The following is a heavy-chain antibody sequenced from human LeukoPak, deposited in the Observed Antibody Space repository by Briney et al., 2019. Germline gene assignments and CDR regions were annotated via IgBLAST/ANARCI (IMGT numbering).Heavy chain of an antibody. CDR1: GGIFSSYA. Sequence: SVKVSCKASGGIFSSYAISWVRQAPGQGLEWMGRIIPILGIANYAQKFQGRVTITADKSTSTAYMDLSSLRSEDTAAYYCARDLPPYYFDYWGQGTLVTVSS. CDR2: IIPILGIA. CDR3: ARDLPPYYFDY. V-gene: IGHV1-69*04. J-gene: IGHJ4*02.